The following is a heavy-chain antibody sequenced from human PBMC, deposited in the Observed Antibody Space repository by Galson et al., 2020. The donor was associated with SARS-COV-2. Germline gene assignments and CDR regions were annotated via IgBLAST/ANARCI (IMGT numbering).Heavy chain of an antibody. Sequence: GAPLTLSCAASRLTISNYAMHSVRQAPGKGLEWLAFIRIDGTNQKYADSLKGRFPISRDNSKNTLILQMSGLRDEDTAVYYCGKELFEDFGDWLLGYGFDVCGQGTMVTVCS. CDR2: IRIDGTNQ. V-gene: IGHV3-30*02. D-gene: IGHD4-17*01. J-gene: IGHJ6*02. CDR1: RLTISNYA. CDR3: GKELFEDFGDWLLGYGFDV.